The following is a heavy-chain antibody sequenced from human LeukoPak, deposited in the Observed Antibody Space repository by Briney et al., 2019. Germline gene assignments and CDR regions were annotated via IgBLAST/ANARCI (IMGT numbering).Heavy chain of an antibody. V-gene: IGHV3-23*01. J-gene: IGHJ3*02. CDR1: GFTFSIHG. CDR3: VRLMATTIRMAGAFDI. D-gene: IGHD5-24*01. Sequence: QTGGSLRLSCAASGFTFSIHGMSWVRQAPGKGLEWVSGISNSDDNTYYTDSVKGRFTISRDNSRNTLSLQMNTLRAEDTALYYCVRLMATTIRMAGAFDIWGQGTKVIVSS. CDR2: ISNSDDNT.